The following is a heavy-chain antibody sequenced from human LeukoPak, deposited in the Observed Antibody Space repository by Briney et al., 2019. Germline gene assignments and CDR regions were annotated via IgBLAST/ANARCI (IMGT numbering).Heavy chain of an antibody. Sequence: GGSLRLSCAASGLTFSSYGMHWVRQAPGKGLEWVAVIWYDGSNKYYADSVKGRFTISRDNSKNTLYLQMNSLRAEDTAVYYCARAGYSYGLGFDYWGQGTLVTVSS. CDR1: GLTFSSYG. V-gene: IGHV3-33*01. J-gene: IGHJ4*02. CDR3: ARAGYSYGLGFDY. D-gene: IGHD5-18*01. CDR2: IWYDGSNK.